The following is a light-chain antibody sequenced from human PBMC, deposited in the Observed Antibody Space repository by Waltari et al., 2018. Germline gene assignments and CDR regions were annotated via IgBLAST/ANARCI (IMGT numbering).Light chain of an antibody. Sequence: EIVLTKSTGTLSLSPGERAPLSGRASQSLSSSLAWYQQRPGQAPRLLIYDVSNRASGIPARFSGSGSGTDFTLTISSLEPEDFAVYYCQQRTNRPRMYTFGQGTKLEI. J-gene: IGKJ2*01. CDR2: DVS. CDR3: QQRTNRPRMYT. V-gene: IGKV3-11*01. CDR1: QSLSSS.